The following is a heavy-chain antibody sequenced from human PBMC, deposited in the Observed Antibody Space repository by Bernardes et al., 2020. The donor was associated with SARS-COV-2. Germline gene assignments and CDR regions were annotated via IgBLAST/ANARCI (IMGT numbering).Heavy chain of an antibody. V-gene: IGHV3-23*01. Sequence: GGSLRLSCVASGFTFSTFAMSWVRQAPGKGLEWVSAISGSGGTTFYADSVKGRFTISRDNSKNTLYLQMNSLRADDTAVYYCAAYSSGWPYFDYWGQGTLVTVSS. D-gene: IGHD6-19*01. J-gene: IGHJ4*02. CDR2: ISGSGGTT. CDR3: AAYSSGWPYFDY. CDR1: GFTFSTFA.